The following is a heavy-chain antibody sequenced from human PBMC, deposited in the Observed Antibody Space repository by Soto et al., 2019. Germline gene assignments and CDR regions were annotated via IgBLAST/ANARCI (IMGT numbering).Heavy chain of an antibody. CDR3: AREILRFLEWFPGGAFDI. J-gene: IGHJ3*02. V-gene: IGHV4-39*01. CDR2: IYYSGST. Sequence: SETLSLTCTVSGGSISSSSYYWGWVRQPPGKGLEWIGSIYYSGSTYYNPSLKSRVTISVDTSKNQFSLKLSSVTAADTAVYYCAREILRFLEWFPGGAFDIWGQGTMVTVSS. D-gene: IGHD3-3*01. CDR1: GGSISSSSYY.